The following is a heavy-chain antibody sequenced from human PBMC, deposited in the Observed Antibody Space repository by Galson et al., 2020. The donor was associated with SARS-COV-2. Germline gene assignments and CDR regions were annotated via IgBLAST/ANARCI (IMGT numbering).Heavy chain of an antibody. Sequence: SQTLSLTCTVSGGSVSSRSYYWGWIRQPPGKGLEWVGSIYYSGSTYYNPSLKSRVTISVDTTKNQFSLKLSSVTAADTAVYYCARGGCSGYGVGAYYFDYWGQGTLVTVSS. CDR3: ARGGCSGYGVGAYYFDY. J-gene: IGHJ4*02. CDR2: IYYSGST. CDR1: GGSVSSRSYY. D-gene: IGHD5-12*01. V-gene: IGHV4-39*07.